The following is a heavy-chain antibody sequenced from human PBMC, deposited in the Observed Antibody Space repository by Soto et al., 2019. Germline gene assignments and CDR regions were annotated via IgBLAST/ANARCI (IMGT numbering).Heavy chain of an antibody. CDR2: ISGSGGST. D-gene: IGHD2-2*01. V-gene: IGHV3-23*01. J-gene: IGHJ2*01. CDR1: GFTFSSYA. Sequence: GGSLRLSCAASGFTFSSYAMSWVRQAPGKGLEWDSAISGSGGSTYYADSVKGRFTISRDNSKNTLYLQMNSLRAEDTAVYYCAKVGVGYQNWYFDLWGRGTLVTVSS. CDR3: AKVGVGYQNWYFDL.